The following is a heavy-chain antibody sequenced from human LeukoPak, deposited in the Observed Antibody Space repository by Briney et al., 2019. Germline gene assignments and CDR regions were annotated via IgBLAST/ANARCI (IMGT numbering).Heavy chain of an antibody. Sequence: PGGSLRLSCAASGFTFSSYSMNWVRQAPGKGLEWVSYISNKGSSSTTYYADSVKGRFTISRDDAQNSLYLQMNSLRADDTAVYYCAKDILAAGLFFDYWGQGILVTVSS. CDR3: AKDILAAGLFFDY. CDR2: ISNKGSSSTT. D-gene: IGHD6-13*01. CDR1: GFTFSSYS. V-gene: IGHV3-48*04. J-gene: IGHJ4*02.